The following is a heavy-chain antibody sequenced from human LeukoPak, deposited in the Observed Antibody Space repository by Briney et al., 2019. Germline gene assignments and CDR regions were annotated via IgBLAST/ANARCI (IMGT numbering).Heavy chain of an antibody. D-gene: IGHD3-10*01. CDR1: GGSISSSSFY. CDR3: ARHLWFDVPHYYYYGMDV. Sequence: SETLSLTCTVSGGSISSSSFYWGWIRQPPGKGLDWIGSIYYSGSTYYSPSLKSRVTMSVDTSKNQFSLKLSSVTAADTAVYYCARHLWFDVPHYYYYGMDVWGQGTTVTVSS. J-gene: IGHJ6*02. V-gene: IGHV4-39*01. CDR2: IYYSGST.